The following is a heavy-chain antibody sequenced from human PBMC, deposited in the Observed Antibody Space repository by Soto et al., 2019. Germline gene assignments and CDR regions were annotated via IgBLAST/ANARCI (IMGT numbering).Heavy chain of an antibody. CDR2: ISWNSGSI. D-gene: IGHD6-19*01. Sequence: GGSLRLSCAASGFTFDDYAMHWVRQAPGKGLEWVSGISWNSGSIGYADSVKGRFTISRDNAKNSLYLQMNSLRAEDTALYYCAKVSSGMFSGWLAYYYYYMDVWGKGTTVTVSS. CDR3: AKVSSGMFSGWLAYYYYYMDV. V-gene: IGHV3-9*01. CDR1: GFTFDDYA. J-gene: IGHJ6*03.